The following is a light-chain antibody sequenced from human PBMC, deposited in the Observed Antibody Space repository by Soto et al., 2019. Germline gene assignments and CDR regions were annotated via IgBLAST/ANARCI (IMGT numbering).Light chain of an antibody. Sequence: DIVMTQSPDSLAVSLGERATINCKSSQSLLSNSENFLAWFQHKPGQPPKVLIYGASARESGVPDRFSGSGSGTDFSLTISSLQAEDVAVYYCHQYYGSPITFGEGTRLEIK. CDR2: GAS. CDR1: QSLLSNSENF. CDR3: HQYYGSPIT. V-gene: IGKV4-1*01. J-gene: IGKJ5*01.